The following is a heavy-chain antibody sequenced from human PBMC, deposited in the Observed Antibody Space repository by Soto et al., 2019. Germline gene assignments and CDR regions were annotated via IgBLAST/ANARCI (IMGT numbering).Heavy chain of an antibody. D-gene: IGHD3-10*01. CDR3: ARARFYGSERTVFDF. Sequence: QVQLQESGPGLVKPSQTLSLTCTVSRGSVSSGGYYWSWIRQHPGKGVEWIGYIYYNGITDYNPSLTSRLIISVDTSKNQFSLRLSSVTAADTAVYYCARARFYGSERTVFDFWGQGTLVTVSS. J-gene: IGHJ4*02. CDR2: IYYNGIT. V-gene: IGHV4-31*03. CDR1: RGSVSSGGYY.